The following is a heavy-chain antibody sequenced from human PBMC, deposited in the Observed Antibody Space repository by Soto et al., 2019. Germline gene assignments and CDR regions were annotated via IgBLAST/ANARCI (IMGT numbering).Heavy chain of an antibody. D-gene: IGHD5-18*01. J-gene: IGHJ6*03. V-gene: IGHV3-15*01. CDR1: GFTVNTAW. Sequence: EVQMVQSGGGLVKPGASLRLSCAASGFTVNTAWMTWCRQSPLKGLECVGSLKSKSDGGTKAYAARVNGRFTISRDDSKNTLYLKMDSLEGTDTAVYYCTTYKVDTTICTDYYYMDVWGNGTTVTVS. CDR2: LKSKSDGGTK. CDR3: TTYKVDTTICTDYYYMDV.